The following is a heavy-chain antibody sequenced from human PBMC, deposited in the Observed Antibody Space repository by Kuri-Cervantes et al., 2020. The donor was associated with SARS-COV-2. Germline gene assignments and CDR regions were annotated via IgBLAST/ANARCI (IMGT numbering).Heavy chain of an antibody. Sequence: GSLRLSCAVSGYSISSGYYWGWIRQPPGKGLEWIGIIYHRGSSYYNPSLRSRVTVSVDTSKNQFSLKLSSVTAADTAVYYCARRGAGSSPAAFDIWGQGTMVTVSS. CDR2: IYHRGSS. CDR3: ARRGAGSSPAAFDI. J-gene: IGHJ3*02. D-gene: IGHD1-26*01. CDR1: GYSISSGYY. V-gene: IGHV4-38-2*01.